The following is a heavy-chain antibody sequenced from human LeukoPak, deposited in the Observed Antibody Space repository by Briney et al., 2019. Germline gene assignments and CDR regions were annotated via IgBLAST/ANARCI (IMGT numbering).Heavy chain of an antibody. CDR2: INKDGGEK. V-gene: IGHV3-7*03. CDR1: GFTFSSYS. J-gene: IGHJ4*02. Sequence: PGGSLRLSCAASGFTFSSYSMNWVRQAPGKGLEWVAIINKDGGEKYYVDSVKGRFTISRDNAKNSLYLQMNSLRADDTAVYYCVKDSPPRYSGSPPAYWGQGTLVTVSS. D-gene: IGHD1-26*01. CDR3: VKDSPPRYSGSPPAY.